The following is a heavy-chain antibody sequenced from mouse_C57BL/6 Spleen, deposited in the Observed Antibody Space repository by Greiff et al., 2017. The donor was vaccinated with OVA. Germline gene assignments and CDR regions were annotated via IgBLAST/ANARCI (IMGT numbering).Heavy chain of an antibody. CDR2: ISGGGGNT. CDR1: GFTFSSYT. J-gene: IGHJ4*01. V-gene: IGHV5-9*01. D-gene: IGHD1-1*01. Sequence: EVQVVESGGGLVKPGGSLKLSCAASGFTFSSYTMSWVRQTPEKRLEWVATISGGGGNTYYPDSVKGRFTISRDNAKNTLYLQMSSLRSEDTALYYCASIYYYGSSLFYYAMDYWGQGTSVTVSS. CDR3: ASIYYYGSSLFYYAMDY.